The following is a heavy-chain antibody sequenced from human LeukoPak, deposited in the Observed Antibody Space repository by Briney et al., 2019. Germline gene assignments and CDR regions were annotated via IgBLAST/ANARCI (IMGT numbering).Heavy chain of an antibody. J-gene: IGHJ4*02. CDR2: IYYSGIT. CDR3: ARERTERGSPIDY. V-gene: IGHV4-39*02. D-gene: IGHD3-16*01. Sequence: PSETLSLTCTVSGGSININNYYWGWIRQPPGKGLEWIGSIYYSGITYYNPFLRSRVSISVDTSRNQFSLRLSFVTAADTAVYYCARERTERGSPIDYWGQGALVTVSS. CDR1: GGSININNYY.